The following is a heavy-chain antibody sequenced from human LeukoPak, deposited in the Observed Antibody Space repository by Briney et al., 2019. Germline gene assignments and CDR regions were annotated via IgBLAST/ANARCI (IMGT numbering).Heavy chain of an antibody. D-gene: IGHD5-12*01. CDR1: GYIFAGYN. CDR2: IDPNSGDT. CDR3: AREGSGYDYYYFDY. Sequence: GASVKVSCKTSGYIFAGYNIHWVRQAPGQGLEWMGRIDPNSGDTRISQKFQGRVTVTRDTAISTVYMEVKRLRSDDTAIYYCAREGSGYDYYYFDYWGQGTLVTASS. V-gene: IGHV1-2*02. J-gene: IGHJ4*02.